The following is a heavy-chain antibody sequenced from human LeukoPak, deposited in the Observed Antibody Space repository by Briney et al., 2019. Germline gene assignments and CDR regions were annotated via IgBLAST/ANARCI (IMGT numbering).Heavy chain of an antibody. Sequence: SVKVSCKASGGTFSSYAISWVRQAPGQGLEWMGRIIPIFGTANYAQKFQGRVTITTGESTSTAYMELSSLRSEDTAVYYCARSTRLYFDYWGQGTLVTVSS. V-gene: IGHV1-69*05. CDR1: GGTFSSYA. CDR2: IIPIFGTA. CDR3: ARSTRLYFDY. J-gene: IGHJ4*02. D-gene: IGHD2/OR15-2a*01.